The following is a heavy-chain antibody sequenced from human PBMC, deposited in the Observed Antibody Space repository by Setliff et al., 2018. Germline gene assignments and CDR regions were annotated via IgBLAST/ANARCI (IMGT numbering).Heavy chain of an antibody. D-gene: IGHD3-9*01. J-gene: IGHJ4*02. V-gene: IGHV3-48*03. CDR2: VSPRSTFI. Sequence: PGGSLRLSCAASGFTFSNYEMNWVRQAPGKGLEWVSYVSPRSTFIHVADSVRGRFTVSRDDARGSVLLQMNSLRAEDTGIYYCATSSYYDNAGYRFFDNWGQGTQVTVSS. CDR3: ATSSYYDNAGYRFFDN. CDR1: GFTFSNYE.